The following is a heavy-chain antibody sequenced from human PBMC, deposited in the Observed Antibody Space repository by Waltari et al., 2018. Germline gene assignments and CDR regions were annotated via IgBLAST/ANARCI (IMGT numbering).Heavy chain of an antibody. CDR1: GFTFSSYW. CDR3: ARDRDWNCGGDCSTGY. V-gene: IGHV3-7*01. CDR2: IKQDGSEK. D-gene: IGHD2-21*01. J-gene: IGHJ4*02. Sequence: EVQLVESGGGLVQPGGSLRLSCAASGFTFSSYWMSWVRQAPGKGLEWVANIKQDGSEKDYVDSVKGRFTISRDNAKNSLYLQMNSLRAEDTAVYYCARDRDWNCGGDCSTGYWGQGTLVTVSS.